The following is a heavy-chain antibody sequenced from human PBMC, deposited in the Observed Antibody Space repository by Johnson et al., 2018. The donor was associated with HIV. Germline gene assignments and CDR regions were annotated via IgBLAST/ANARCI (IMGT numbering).Heavy chain of an antibody. CDR2: ISGSGGST. Sequence: VQLVESGGGLVQPGGSLRLSCAASGFTFSTYVMSWVRQAPGKGLEWVSGISGSGGSTYYADSVRGRFTISRDNSKNTLYLQMESLRAEDTAVYYCAEVGYCSSASCYAGAFDIWGQGTMVTVSS. CDR1: GFTFSTYV. CDR3: AEVGYCSSASCYAGAFDI. J-gene: IGHJ3*02. V-gene: IGHV3-23*04. D-gene: IGHD2-2*03.